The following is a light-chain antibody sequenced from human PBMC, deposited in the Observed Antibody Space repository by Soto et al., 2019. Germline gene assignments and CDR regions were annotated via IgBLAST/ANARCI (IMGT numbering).Light chain of an antibody. CDR1: QSVGRW. CDR3: QQYDSNSWT. Sequence: DIHLTQSPSTLSASVGDRVTITCRASQSVGRWVAWYQQKPGKAPNLLIYRASSLQSGVPSTFSGRGSGTEFTLTISSLQPDDFATYYCQQYDSNSWTFGQGTKVDVK. V-gene: IGKV1-5*03. CDR2: RAS. J-gene: IGKJ1*01.